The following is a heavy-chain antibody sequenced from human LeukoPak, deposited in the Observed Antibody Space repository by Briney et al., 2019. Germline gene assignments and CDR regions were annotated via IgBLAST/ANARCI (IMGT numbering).Heavy chain of an antibody. D-gene: IGHD3-16*01. CDR1: GGSISSYY. J-gene: IGHJ6*03. CDR2: IYYSGST. CDR3: ARGLSKRAYYYYMDV. V-gene: IGHV4-59*01. Sequence: SETLSLTCAVYGGSISSYYWSWIRQPPGKGLEWIGYIYYSGSTNYNPSLKSRVTISVDTSKNQFSLKLSSVTAADTAVYYCARGLSKRAYYYYMDVWGKGTTVTVSS.